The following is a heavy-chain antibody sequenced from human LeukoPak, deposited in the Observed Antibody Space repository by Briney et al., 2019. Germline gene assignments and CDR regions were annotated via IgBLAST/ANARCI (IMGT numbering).Heavy chain of an antibody. J-gene: IGHJ4*02. Sequence: GGSLRLPCAASGFTFSSYSMNWVRQAPGKGLEWVSSISSSSSYIYYADSVKGRFTISRDNAKNSLYLQMNSLRAEDTAVYYCARDASYCGGDCYSYWGQGTLVTVSS. CDR1: GFTFSSYS. V-gene: IGHV3-21*01. D-gene: IGHD2-21*02. CDR3: ARDASYCGGDCYSY. CDR2: ISSSSSYI.